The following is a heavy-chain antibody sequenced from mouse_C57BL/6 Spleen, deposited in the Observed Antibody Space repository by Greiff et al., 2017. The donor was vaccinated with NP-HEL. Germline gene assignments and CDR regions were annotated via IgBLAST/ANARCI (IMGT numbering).Heavy chain of an antibody. J-gene: IGHJ4*01. CDR1: GYTFTSYT. Sequence: QVQLQQSGAELARPGASVKMSCKASGYTFTSYTMHWVKQRPGQGLEWIGYINPSSGYTKYNQKFKDKATLTADKSSSTAYMQLSSLTSEDSAGYYCARIRDADAMDYWGQGTSVTVSS. D-gene: IGHD3-3*01. CDR2: INPSSGYT. V-gene: IGHV1-4*01. CDR3: ARIRDADAMDY.